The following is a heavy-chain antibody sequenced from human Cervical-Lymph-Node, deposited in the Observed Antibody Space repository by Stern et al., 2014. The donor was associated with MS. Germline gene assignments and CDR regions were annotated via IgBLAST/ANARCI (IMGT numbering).Heavy chain of an antibody. CDR3: ARVDSPRYYGMDV. J-gene: IGHJ6*02. Sequence: EVQLVQSGAEVRKPGESLKISCKVSGYSFTSHWIAWVRQMPGRGLEWMGMMYPGDSDTRYSPSFEGQVTISADKSISTAYLQWSSLKATDTAMYYCARVDSPRYYGMDVWGQGTTVTVSS. V-gene: IGHV5-51*03. D-gene: IGHD3-22*01. CDR1: GYSFTSHW. CDR2: MYPGDSDT.